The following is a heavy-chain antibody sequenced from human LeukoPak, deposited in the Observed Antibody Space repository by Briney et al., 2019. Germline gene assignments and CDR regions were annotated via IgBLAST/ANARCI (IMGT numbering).Heavy chain of an antibody. Sequence: GGSLRLSCEASGVTFSSYVMSWVRQAPGKGPEWVSGISGSGGGAYYADFVKGRFAISRDNSKNTLYLQMNSLRAEDSAVYYCVQEGPRGLAFDVWGQGTKVTVSS. J-gene: IGHJ3*01. V-gene: IGHV3-23*01. CDR3: VQEGPRGLAFDV. CDR1: GVTFSSYV. CDR2: ISGSGGGA.